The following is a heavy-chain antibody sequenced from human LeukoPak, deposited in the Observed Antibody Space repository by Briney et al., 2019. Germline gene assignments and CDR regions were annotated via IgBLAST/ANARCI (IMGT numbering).Heavy chain of an antibody. CDR1: GGSFSGYY. J-gene: IGHJ4*02. Sequence: SETLSLTCAVYGGSFSGYYWSWIRQPPGKGLEWIGFIYYSGSTNYNPSLKSRVTISVDTSKNQFSLKVNSVTAADTAVYYCARHRGLKVAPDYWGQGTLVTVSS. D-gene: IGHD2-2*01. CDR3: ARHRGLKVAPDY. CDR2: IYYSGST. V-gene: IGHV4-59*08.